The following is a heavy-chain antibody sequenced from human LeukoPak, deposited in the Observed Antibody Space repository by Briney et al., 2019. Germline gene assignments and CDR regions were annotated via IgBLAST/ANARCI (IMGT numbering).Heavy chain of an antibody. Sequence: ASVKVSCKASGYTFTSYHMHWVRQAPGQGLEWMGIINPSGGSTSYAQKFQGRVTMTRDTSTSTVYMELSSLRSEDTAVYYCARDEYQLLSNLYGMDVWGQGTTVTVSS. J-gene: IGHJ6*02. D-gene: IGHD2-2*01. CDR2: INPSGGST. V-gene: IGHV1-46*01. CDR3: ARDEYQLLSNLYGMDV. CDR1: GYTFTSYH.